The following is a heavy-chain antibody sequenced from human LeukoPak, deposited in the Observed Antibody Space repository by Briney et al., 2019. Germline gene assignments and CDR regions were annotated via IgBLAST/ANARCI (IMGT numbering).Heavy chain of an antibody. D-gene: IGHD5-24*01. J-gene: IGHJ4*02. CDR1: GYTFTGYY. CDR3: ARVGHRDEDHFDY. V-gene: IGHV1-2*02. Sequence: ASVKVSCKASGYTFTGYYMHWVRQAPGQGLEWMGWINPNSGGTNYAQRFQGRVTMTRDTSISTVYMELSRLRSDDTAVYYCARVGHRDEDHFDYWGQGTLVTVSS. CDR2: INPNSGGT.